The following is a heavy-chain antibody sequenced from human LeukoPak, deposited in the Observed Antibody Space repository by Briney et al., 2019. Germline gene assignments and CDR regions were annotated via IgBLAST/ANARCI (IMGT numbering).Heavy chain of an antibody. CDR2: LSDSGTTT. CDR3: AKRRGLELLYYYYMDV. CDR1: GFTFRNYG. Sequence: GGSLRLSCAASGFTFRNYGMSWVRQAPGKGLEWVSALSDSGTTTYYADSVKGRFTISRDNSKNTLYLQMNSLRAEDTAVYYCAKRRGLELLYYYYMDVWGKGTTVTVSS. V-gene: IGHV3-23*01. J-gene: IGHJ6*03. D-gene: IGHD1-7*01.